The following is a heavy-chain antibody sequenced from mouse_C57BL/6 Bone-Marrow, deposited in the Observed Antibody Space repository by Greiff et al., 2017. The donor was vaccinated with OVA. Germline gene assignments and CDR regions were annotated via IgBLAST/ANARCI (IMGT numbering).Heavy chain of an antibody. CDR1: GYAFSSYW. V-gene: IGHV1-80*01. Sequence: QVQLQQSGAELVKPGASVKISCKASGYAFSSYWMNWVKQRPGKGLEWIGQIYPGDGDTNYNGKFKGKATLTADKSSSTAYMQLSSLTSEDSAVYSCAGGPTWGYFDYWGQGTTLTVSS. D-gene: IGHD3-1*01. CDR3: AGGPTWGYFDY. J-gene: IGHJ2*01. CDR2: IYPGDGDT.